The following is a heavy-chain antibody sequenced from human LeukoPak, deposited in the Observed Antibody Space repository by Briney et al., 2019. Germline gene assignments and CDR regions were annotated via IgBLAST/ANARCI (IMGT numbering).Heavy chain of an antibody. CDR3: ASYCSSTCSPSGFDF. CDR1: GFAFSTYA. D-gene: IGHD2-2*01. J-gene: IGHJ4*02. CDR2: ISSGGGYT. V-gene: IGHV3-23*01. Sequence: GGSLRLSCAASGFAFSTYAMSWVRQAPGKGLEWVSAISSGGGYTYHADSVKGWFTISRDDSKNTLYLQMSSLRAEDTAVYYCASYCSSTCSPSGFDFWGRGTLVTVSS.